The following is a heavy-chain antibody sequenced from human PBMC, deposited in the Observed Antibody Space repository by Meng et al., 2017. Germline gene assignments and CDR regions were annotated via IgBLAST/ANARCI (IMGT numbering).Heavy chain of an antibody. D-gene: IGHD3-22*01. CDR3: ASDLPDYYDSSGYPY. CDR1: GVTFSGYA. Sequence: QVQLVQSGAEVKKPGSAVKVCCKASGVTFSGYAISWVRQAPGQGLEWMGGIIPIFGTANYAQKFQGRVTITADKSTSTAYMELSSLRSEDTAVYYCASDLPDYYDSSGYPYWGQGTLVTVSS. CDR2: IIPIFGTA. J-gene: IGHJ4*02. V-gene: IGHV1-69*06.